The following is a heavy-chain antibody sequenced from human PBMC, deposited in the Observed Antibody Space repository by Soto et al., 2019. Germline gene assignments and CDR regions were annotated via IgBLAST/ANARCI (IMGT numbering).Heavy chain of an antibody. CDR3: ARVVVGSRLSLDY. J-gene: IGHJ4*02. V-gene: IGHV1-69*01. D-gene: IGHD1-26*01. Sequence: QVQLVQSGAEVKKPGSSVTVSCKASGGTFSSYTISWVRQAPGQGLEWMAGISPIFGTPIYAQKFQDRVTITTDDTNMTAYMEMNRLTSEDTAVYYCARVVVGSRLSLDYWGPGTLVTISS. CDR2: ISPIFGTP. CDR1: GGTFSSYT.